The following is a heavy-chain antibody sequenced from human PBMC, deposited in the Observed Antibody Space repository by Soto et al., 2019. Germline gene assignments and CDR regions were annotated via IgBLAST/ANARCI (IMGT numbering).Heavy chain of an antibody. CDR2: ISYDGSNK. J-gene: IGHJ2*01. CDR3: AKTTGDYPLYWYFDL. D-gene: IGHD4-17*01. V-gene: IGHV3-30*18. CDR1: GFTFSSYG. Sequence: QEQLVESGGGVVQPGRSLRLTCAGSGFTFSSYGMHWVRQAPGKGLEWVAIISYDGSNKYYADSVKGRFTISRDNSKNTLYLQMNSLRAEDTAVYYWAKTTGDYPLYWYFDLWGRGTLVTVSS.